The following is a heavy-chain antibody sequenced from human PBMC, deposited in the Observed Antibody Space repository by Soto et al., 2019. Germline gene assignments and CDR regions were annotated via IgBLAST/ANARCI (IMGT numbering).Heavy chain of an antibody. J-gene: IGHJ6*02. Sequence: QVQLVESGGGVVQPGRSLRLSCAASGFTFSSYGMHWVRQAPDKGLEWVALIWYDGSNKYYADSVKGRFTISRDNSKNTLYLQINSLRAEDTAVYYSARVLYSDDNYYYYGLDVWGQGTTVTVSS. CDR2: IWYDGSNK. CDR1: GFTFSSYG. V-gene: IGHV3-33*01. CDR3: ARVLYSDDNYYYYGLDV. D-gene: IGHD5-18*01.